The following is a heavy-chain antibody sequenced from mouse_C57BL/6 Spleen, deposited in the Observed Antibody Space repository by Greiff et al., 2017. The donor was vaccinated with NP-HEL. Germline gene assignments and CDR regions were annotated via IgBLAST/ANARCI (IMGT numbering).Heavy chain of an antibody. CDR2: ISSGSSTI. CDR1: GFTFSDYG. J-gene: IGHJ4*01. V-gene: IGHV5-17*01. CDR3: ARLRSTLYAMDY. D-gene: IGHD1-1*01. Sequence: EVQLQESGGGLVKPGGSLKLSCAASGFTFSDYGMHWVRQAPEKGLEWVAYISSGSSTIYYADTVKGRFTISRDNAKNTLFLQMTSLRSEDTAMYYCARLRSTLYAMDYWGQGTSVTVSS.